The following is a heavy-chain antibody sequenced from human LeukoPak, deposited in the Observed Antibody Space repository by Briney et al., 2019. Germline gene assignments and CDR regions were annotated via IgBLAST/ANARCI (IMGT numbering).Heavy chain of an antibody. J-gene: IGHJ6*02. CDR3: ARGSDSSPGYYYGLDV. V-gene: IGHV4-34*01. CDR2: INHSGST. CDR1: SGSFSGYY. Sequence: SETLSLTCAVYSGSFSGYYWTWIRQPPGKGLEWIGEINHSGSTNYNPSLKSRVTKSVDTSKNQFSLKVRSVTAADTAVYSCARGSDSSPGYYYGLDVWGQGTTVTVSS. D-gene: IGHD6-13*01.